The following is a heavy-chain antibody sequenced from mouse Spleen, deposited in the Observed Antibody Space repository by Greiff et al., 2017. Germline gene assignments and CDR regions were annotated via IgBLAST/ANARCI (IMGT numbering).Heavy chain of an antibody. V-gene: IGHV1-4*01. CDR1: GYTFTSYT. Sequence: QVHVKQSGAELARPGASVKMSCKASGYTFTSYTMHWVKQRPGQGLEWIGYINPSSGYTKYNQKFKDKATLTADKSSSTAYMQLSSLTSEDSAVYYCARGRDYYAMDYWGQGTSVTVSS. CDR2: INPSSGYT. CDR3: ARGRDYYAMDY. J-gene: IGHJ4*01.